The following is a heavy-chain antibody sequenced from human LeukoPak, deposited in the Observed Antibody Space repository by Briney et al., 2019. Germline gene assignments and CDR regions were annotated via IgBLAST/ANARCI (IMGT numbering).Heavy chain of an antibody. V-gene: IGHV4-59*12. CDR2: IFYSGST. J-gene: IGHJ5*02. Sequence: SETLSLTCTVSGGSISSYCWSWIRKPPGKGLEWIGYIFYSGSTNYNPSLKSRVTISLDTSKNQFSLKLSSVTAADTAVYYCAKSLYGSGSYYNWFDPWGQGTLVTVSS. CDR3: AKSLYGSGSYYNWFDP. D-gene: IGHD3-10*01. CDR1: GGSISSYC.